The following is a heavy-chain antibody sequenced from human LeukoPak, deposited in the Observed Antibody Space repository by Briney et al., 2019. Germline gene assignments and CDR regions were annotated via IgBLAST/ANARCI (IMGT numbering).Heavy chain of an antibody. CDR2: MSGSGIST. CDR1: RFTFSNYA. D-gene: IGHD2-15*01. J-gene: IGHJ4*02. Sequence: PGGSLRLSCAASRFTFSNYAMSWVRQAPGKGLEWVSSMSGSGISTYYTDSVKGRFTISRDNSKNTLYLQMNSLRAEDTAVYYCAKVKRSQWSTGALDYWGQGTLVTVSS. V-gene: IGHV3-23*01. CDR3: AKVKRSQWSTGALDY.